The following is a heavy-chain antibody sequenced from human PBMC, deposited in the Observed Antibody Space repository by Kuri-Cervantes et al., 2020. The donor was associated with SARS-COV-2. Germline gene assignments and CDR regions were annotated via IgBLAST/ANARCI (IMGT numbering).Heavy chain of an antibody. J-gene: IGHJ4*02. CDR2: IYYSGST. CDR1: GGSISSSSYY. V-gene: IGHV4-39*07. D-gene: IGHD2-2*01. Sequence: SETLSLTCTVSGGSISSSSYYWGWIRQPPGKGLEWIGSIYYSGSTYYNPSLKSRVTISVDTSKNQFSLKLSSVTAADTAVYYCARKSACSSTSCYPVAFDYWGQGTLVTVSS. CDR3: ARKSACSSTSCYPVAFDY.